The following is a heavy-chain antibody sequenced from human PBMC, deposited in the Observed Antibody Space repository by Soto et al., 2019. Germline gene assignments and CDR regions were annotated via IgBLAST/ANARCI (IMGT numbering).Heavy chain of an antibody. J-gene: IGHJ4*02. CDR1: GYTFTSYG. Sequence: ASVKVSCKASGYTFTSYGISWVRQAPGQGLEWMGWISAYNGNTNYAQKLQGRVTMTTDTSTSTAHMELRSLRSDDTPVYYCARSDSSGWTAPSYWGQGTRGTVSS. D-gene: IGHD6-19*01. CDR2: ISAYNGNT. V-gene: IGHV1-18*01. CDR3: ARSDSSGWTAPSY.